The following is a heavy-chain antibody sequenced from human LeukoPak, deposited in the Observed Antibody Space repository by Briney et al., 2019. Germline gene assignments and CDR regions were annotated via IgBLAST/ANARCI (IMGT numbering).Heavy chain of an antibody. CDR1: SGSISDYY. J-gene: IGHJ4*02. D-gene: IGHD2/OR15-2a*01. V-gene: IGHV4-59*01. CDR3: ARELKVGNTGYYFDY. CDR2: IYYSGST. Sequence: SETLSLTCTVSSGSISDYYWSWIRQPPGKGLEWIGYIYYSGSTDYNPSLKSRVTILVDMSKNQFSLKMSSVTAADTAVYYCARELKVGNTGYYFDYWGQGTLVTVSS.